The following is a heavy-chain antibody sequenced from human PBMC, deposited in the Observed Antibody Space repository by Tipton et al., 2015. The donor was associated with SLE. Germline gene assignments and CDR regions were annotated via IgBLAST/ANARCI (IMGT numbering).Heavy chain of an antibody. CDR3: ARGLGSGWYDEYFQH. Sequence: TLSLTCTVSGGSISSYYWSWIRQPAGKGLEWVGRIYTSGCTNCNPSLKSRVTMSVDTSKNQFSLKLSSVTAADTAVYYCARGLGSGWYDEYFQHWGQGTLVTVSS. D-gene: IGHD6-19*01. CDR2: IYTSGCT. CDR1: GGSISSYY. J-gene: IGHJ1*01. V-gene: IGHV4-4*07.